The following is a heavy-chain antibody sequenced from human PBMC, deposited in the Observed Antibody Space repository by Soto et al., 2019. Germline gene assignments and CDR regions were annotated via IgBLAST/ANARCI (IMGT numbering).Heavy chain of an antibody. CDR1: GYTFTSYG. CDR2: ISAYNGNT. J-gene: IGHJ5*01. Sequence: GASVKVSCKASGYTFTSYGISWVRQAPGQGLEWMGWISAYNGNTNYAQKLQGRVTMTTDTSTSTVYMELRSLRSDDTAVYYCAWGVGSSSVAGRFYPWGQRTLVTVSS. D-gene: IGHD6-13*01. CDR3: AWGVGSSSVAGRFYP. V-gene: IGHV1-18*01.